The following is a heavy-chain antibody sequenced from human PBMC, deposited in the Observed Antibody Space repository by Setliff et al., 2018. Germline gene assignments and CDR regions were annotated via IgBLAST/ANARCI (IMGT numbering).Heavy chain of an antibody. Sequence: SETLSLTCTVSGGSISSHYWSWIRQPPGKGLEWIGSIYHSGSAYYNPSLNSRLTISVDTSKNQFSLRLTSVTAADTAVYYCARKVGRKWFGELLYYYYYGMDVWGQGTTVTVSS. CDR3: ARKVGRKWFGELLYYYYYGMDV. V-gene: IGHV4-59*04. CDR2: IYHSGSA. CDR1: GGSISSHY. D-gene: IGHD3-10*01. J-gene: IGHJ6*02.